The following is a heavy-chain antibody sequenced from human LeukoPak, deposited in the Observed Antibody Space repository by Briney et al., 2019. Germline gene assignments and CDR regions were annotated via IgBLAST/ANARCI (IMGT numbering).Heavy chain of an antibody. J-gene: IGHJ4*02. CDR3: ASDGGPFDH. CDR2: IKQQGTEK. V-gene: IGHV3-7*01. CDR1: GIMFSGYW. D-gene: IGHD3-16*01. Sequence: GGSLRLSWTASGIMFSGYWMSWVRQAPGKWLEWVANIKQQGTEKYYVDSVKGRFTISRDDAKKSVYLQMNSLRAEDTAVYYCASDGGPFDHWGQGILVTVAS.